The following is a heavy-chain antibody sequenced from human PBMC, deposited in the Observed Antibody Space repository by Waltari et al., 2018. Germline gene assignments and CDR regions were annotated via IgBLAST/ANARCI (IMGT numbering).Heavy chain of an antibody. Sequence: QLQLXESGPGLVKPSETLSLTXTVSGGSISSXNYYWXWIRQPPGKGLEWIGSIYYSGSTYYNPXLKSPVTISVDTXKNXFSRXXSXVTAADTAXXYCAXHPDFWSGYXXGYYFDYXGQGTLVTVXS. D-gene: IGHD3-3*01. CDR2: IYYSGST. V-gene: IGHV4-39*01. J-gene: IGHJ4*02. CDR3: AXHPDFWSGYXXGYYFDY. CDR1: GGSISSXNYY.